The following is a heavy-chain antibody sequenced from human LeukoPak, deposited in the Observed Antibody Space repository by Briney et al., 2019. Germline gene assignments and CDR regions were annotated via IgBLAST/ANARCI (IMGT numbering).Heavy chain of an antibody. D-gene: IGHD3-16*02. CDR2: ISDDETYK. J-gene: IGHJ4*02. CDR3: ASYDYVWGSYRPFDY. V-gene: IGHV3-30-3*01. Sequence: GRSLRLSCAASGFTFNSYSMHWVRQAPGKGLEWVTAISDDETYKFYADSVKGRFTISRDNSKNTLYLQMNSLRAEDTAVYYCASYDYVWGSYRPFDYWGQGTLVTVSS. CDR1: GFTFNSYS.